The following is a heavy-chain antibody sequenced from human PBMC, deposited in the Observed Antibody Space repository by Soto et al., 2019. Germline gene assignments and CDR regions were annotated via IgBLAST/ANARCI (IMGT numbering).Heavy chain of an antibody. V-gene: IGHV1-69*01. Sequence: QVQLVQSGAEVKKPGSSVKVSCKASGGTFSSYAISWVRQAPGQGREWMGVIIPIFGTANYAQKFQGRVTSTADESTSTAYMELSSLRSEDTAVYYCATIAAAGTIYWYFDLWGRGTLVTVSS. CDR3: ATIAAAGTIYWYFDL. CDR2: IIPIFGTA. J-gene: IGHJ2*01. CDR1: GGTFSSYA. D-gene: IGHD6-13*01.